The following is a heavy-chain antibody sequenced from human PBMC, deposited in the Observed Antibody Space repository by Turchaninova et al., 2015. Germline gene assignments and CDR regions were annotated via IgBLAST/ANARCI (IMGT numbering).Heavy chain of an antibody. J-gene: IGHJ4*02. CDR3: ARSYYDFWSGVTYYFDY. Sequence: QLQLQESGPGRVKPAEPLSLTSPVSGGPISSSSYYWGWIRRAPGKGLEWIGSFYYSGSTYYNPSLKSRFTISVDTSKNQFSLKLSSVTAADTAVYYCARSYYDFWSGVTYYFDYWGQGTLVTVSS. V-gene: IGHV4-39*01. CDR1: GGPISSSSYY. CDR2: FYYSGST. D-gene: IGHD3-3*01.